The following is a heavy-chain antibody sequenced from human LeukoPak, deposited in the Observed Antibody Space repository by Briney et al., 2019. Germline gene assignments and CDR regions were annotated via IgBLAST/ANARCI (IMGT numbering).Heavy chain of an antibody. CDR1: GFTFSTYS. V-gene: IGHV3-48*01. J-gene: IGHJ4*02. D-gene: IGHD2-15*01. Sequence: GGSLRLSCAASGFTFSTYSTNWGRQAPGKGLEWVSYISSLSGTIYYADSVKGRFTISRDNAKNSLYLQMNSLRAEDTAIYYCARDQGGGTSYWGQGTLVTVSS. CDR3: ARDQGGGTSY. CDR2: ISSLSGTI.